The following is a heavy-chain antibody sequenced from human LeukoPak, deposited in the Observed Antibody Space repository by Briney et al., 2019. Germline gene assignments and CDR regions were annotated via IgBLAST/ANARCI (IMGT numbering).Heavy chain of an antibody. D-gene: IGHD3-22*01. CDR2: IYYSGST. V-gene: IGHV4-30-4*01. J-gene: IGHJ4*02. Sequence: SSQTLSLTCTVPGGSISSGDYYWSWIRQPPGKGLEWIGYIYYSGSTYYNPSLKSRVTISVDTSKNQFSLKLSSVTAADTAVYYCARAYYYYDSSGYYYHMYYFDYWGQGTLVTVSS. CDR3: ARAYYYYDSSGYYYHMYYFDY. CDR1: GGSISSGDYY.